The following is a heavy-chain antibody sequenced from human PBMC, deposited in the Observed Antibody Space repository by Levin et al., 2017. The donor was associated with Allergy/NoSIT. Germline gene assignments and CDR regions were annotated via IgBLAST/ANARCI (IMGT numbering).Heavy chain of an antibody. Sequence: SETLSLTCAVSGYSISSGYYWGWIRQPPGKGLEWIGSIYHSGSTYYNPSLKSRVTISVDTSKNQFSLKLSSVTAADTAVYYCGREEGTYGDTGLGLGRNWFDPWGQGTLVTVSS. CDR3: GREEGTYGDTGLGLGRNWFDP. D-gene: IGHD4-17*01. V-gene: IGHV4-38-2*02. CDR2: IYHSGST. J-gene: IGHJ5*02. CDR1: GYSISSGYY.